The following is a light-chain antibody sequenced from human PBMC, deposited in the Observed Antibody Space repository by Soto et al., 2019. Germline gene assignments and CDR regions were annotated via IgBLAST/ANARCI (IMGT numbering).Light chain of an antibody. Sequence: DIQTTQSPPSLSASMGDRITITCRASQSINTYLNWYQQKPGNAPKLLIYAASSLQSGVPSRFSGNGSGTDFTLSISSLRPEGFATYYCQQSYRTPWTFGPGTKVDIK. CDR1: QSINTY. CDR2: AAS. CDR3: QQSYRTPWT. V-gene: IGKV1-39*01. J-gene: IGKJ1*01.